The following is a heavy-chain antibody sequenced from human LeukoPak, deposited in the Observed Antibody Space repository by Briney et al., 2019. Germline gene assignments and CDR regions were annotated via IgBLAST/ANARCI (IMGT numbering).Heavy chain of an antibody. D-gene: IGHD1-26*01. V-gene: IGHV4-30-2*01. Sequence: SQTLSLTCTVSGGSISSGGYYWSWIRQPPGKGLEWIGYIYDRGSTYYNPSLKSRVTISVDRSKNQFSLKLSSVTAADTAVYYCARDLVGATFDAFDIWGQGTMVTVSS. J-gene: IGHJ3*02. CDR2: IYDRGST. CDR1: GGSISSGGYY. CDR3: ARDLVGATFDAFDI.